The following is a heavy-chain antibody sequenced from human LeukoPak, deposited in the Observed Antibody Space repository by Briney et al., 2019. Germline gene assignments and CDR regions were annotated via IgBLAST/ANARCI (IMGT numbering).Heavy chain of an antibody. D-gene: IGHD6-19*01. Sequence: SETLSLTCTVSGGSISSYYWNWIRQPPGKGLEWIGNIYYSGSTNYNPSLKSRVTISVDTSKNQFSLRLSSVTAADTAVYFCASNKGQWLFSDWGQGTLVTVSS. CDR2: IYYSGST. CDR1: GGSISSYY. V-gene: IGHV4-59*08. J-gene: IGHJ4*02. CDR3: ASNKGQWLFSD.